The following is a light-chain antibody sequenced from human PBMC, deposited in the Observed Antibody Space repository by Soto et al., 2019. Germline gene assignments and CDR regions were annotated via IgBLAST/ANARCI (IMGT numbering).Light chain of an antibody. CDR2: DAS. V-gene: IGKV1-5*01. CDR3: QQYNSYSCT. Sequence: DIQMTQSPSTLSASVGDRVTITCRASQSISSWLAWYQQKPGKAPKLLIYDASSLESGVPSRFSGSGSGTEFTLPISSLQPDDFAPYYCQQYNSYSCTFGYGTKLEIK. CDR1: QSISSW. J-gene: IGKJ2*02.